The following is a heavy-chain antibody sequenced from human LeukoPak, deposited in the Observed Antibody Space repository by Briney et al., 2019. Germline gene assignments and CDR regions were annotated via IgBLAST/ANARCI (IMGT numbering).Heavy chain of an antibody. Sequence: GGSLRLSCVASGFTLRNYGMHWVRQAPGKGLEWVAVLWKDGSKNFYADSVKGRFRFSRDNSKDMLYLQMNSLRAEDRAVYYCAKEYEIFVGAFDIWGQGTMVTVSS. J-gene: IGHJ3*02. D-gene: IGHD3-9*01. CDR3: AKEYEIFVGAFDI. V-gene: IGHV3-33*06. CDR2: LWKDGSKN. CDR1: GFTLRNYG.